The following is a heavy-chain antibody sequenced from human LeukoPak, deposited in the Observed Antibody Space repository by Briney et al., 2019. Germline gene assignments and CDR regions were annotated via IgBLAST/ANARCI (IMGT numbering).Heavy chain of an antibody. CDR1: GFTFSSYA. D-gene: IGHD4-11*01. J-gene: IGHJ4*02. CDR2: ISGSSDT. CDR3: AKDAQRGFDYSNSLEH. V-gene: IGHV3-23*01. Sequence: GGSLRLSCAASGFTFSSYAFSWVRQAPGKGLEWVSGISGSSDTYYADSVKGRLTLSRDNSMNMLYLQMNSLRAEDTAVCYCAKDAQRGFDYSNSLEHWGQGSLVTVSS.